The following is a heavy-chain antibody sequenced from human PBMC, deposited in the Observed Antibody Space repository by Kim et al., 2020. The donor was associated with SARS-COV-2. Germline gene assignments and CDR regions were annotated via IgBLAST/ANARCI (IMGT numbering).Heavy chain of an antibody. V-gene: IGHV3-48*02. J-gene: IGHJ4*02. CDR2: ISSSATLI. CDR1: GFTFSRYS. D-gene: IGHD1-26*01. Sequence: GSLRLSCAASGFTFSRYSMHWVRQAPGKGLEWVSSISSSATLIFYADSVRGRFTISRDNARNSLYLQMNSLRDEDTAVYYCAKDRSYLFDYWGQGTLVTASS. CDR3: AKDRSYLFDY.